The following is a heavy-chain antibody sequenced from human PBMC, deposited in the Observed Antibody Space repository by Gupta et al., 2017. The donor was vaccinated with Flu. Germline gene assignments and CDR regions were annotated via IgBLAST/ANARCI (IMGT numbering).Heavy chain of an antibody. CDR1: SNAG. CDR3: TAHDRAYYGPDY. V-gene: IGHV3-15*01. CDR2: IKRKTDGGTT. D-gene: IGHD2-21*01. Sequence: SNAGMSWVRQAPGKGVEWVGRIKRKTDGGTTDYAAPVKGRVNISREDSKKKLYLQMNSRKTEDTAVDYCTAHDRAYYGPDYWGQGTLVTVS. J-gene: IGHJ4*02.